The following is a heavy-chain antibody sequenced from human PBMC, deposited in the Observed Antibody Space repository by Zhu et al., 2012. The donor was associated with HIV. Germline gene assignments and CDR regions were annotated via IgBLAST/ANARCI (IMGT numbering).Heavy chain of an antibody. Sequence: QVQLQESGPGLVKPSETLSLTCAVSGYSISSGYYWGWIRQPPGKGLEWIGSIYHSGSTYYNPSLKSRVTISVDASKNQFSLKLSSVTAADTAVYYCARQGYYGSGSPYPDNWFDPGPGNPGHRLL. CDR2: IYHSGST. J-gene: IGHJ5*02. D-gene: IGHD3-10*01. CDR1: GYSISSGYY. CDR3: ARQGYYGSGSPYPDNWFDP. V-gene: IGHV4-38-2*01.